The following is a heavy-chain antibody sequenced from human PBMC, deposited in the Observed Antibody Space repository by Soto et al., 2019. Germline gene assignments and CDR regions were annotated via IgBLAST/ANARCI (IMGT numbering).Heavy chain of an antibody. Sequence: ASVKVSCKASGYTFTSYAMHWVRQAPGQRLEWMGWINAGNGNTKYSQKFQGRVTITRDTSASTAYMELSSLRSEDTAVYYCAREDYGSGSYYYSSPTGGGYGMGVWGQGTTVTVSS. CDR1: GYTFTSYA. CDR2: INAGNGNT. D-gene: IGHD3-10*01. J-gene: IGHJ6*02. V-gene: IGHV1-3*01. CDR3: AREDYGSGSYYYSSPTGGGYGMGV.